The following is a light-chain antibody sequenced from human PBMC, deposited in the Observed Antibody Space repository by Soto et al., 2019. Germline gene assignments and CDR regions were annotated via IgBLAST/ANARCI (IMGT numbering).Light chain of an antibody. CDR3: AAWDDSLNGWV. J-gene: IGLJ3*02. Sequence: QSVLTQPPSASGTPWQRVTISCSGSSSNIGSNTVNWYQQLPGTAPKLLIYSNNQRPSGVPDRFSGSKSGTSASLAISGLQSEDEADYYCAAWDDSLNGWVLGGGTKVTVL. CDR2: SNN. CDR1: SSNIGSNT. V-gene: IGLV1-44*01.